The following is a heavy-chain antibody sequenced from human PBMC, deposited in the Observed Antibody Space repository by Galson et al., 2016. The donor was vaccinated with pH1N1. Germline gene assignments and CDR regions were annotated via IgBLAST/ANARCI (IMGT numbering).Heavy chain of an antibody. CDR3: ARFLYGDYSGYFDY. V-gene: IGHV2-70*01. Sequence: PALVKPTQTLTLTCSFSGFSLSTSGMCVSWIRQPPGKALEWLALIDWDDDKYYSTSLKTRLTISKGTSKNQVVLTMTNMDPVDTATYYCARFLYGDYSGYFDYWGQGTLVTVSA. CDR2: IDWDDDK. D-gene: IGHD4-17*01. CDR1: GFSLSTSGMC. J-gene: IGHJ4*02.